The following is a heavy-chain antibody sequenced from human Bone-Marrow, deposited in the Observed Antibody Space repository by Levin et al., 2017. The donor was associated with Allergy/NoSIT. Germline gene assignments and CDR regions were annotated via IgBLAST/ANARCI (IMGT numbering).Heavy chain of an antibody. CDR1: GFTFSSYG. CDR3: ATAPGAFDI. V-gene: IGHV3-30*03. Sequence: GESLKISCAASGFTFSSYGMHWVRQAPGKGLEWVAVISYDGSNKYYADSVKGRFTISRDNSKNTLYLQMNSLRAEDTAVYYCATAPGAFDIWGQGTMVTVSS. CDR2: ISYDGSNK. J-gene: IGHJ3*02.